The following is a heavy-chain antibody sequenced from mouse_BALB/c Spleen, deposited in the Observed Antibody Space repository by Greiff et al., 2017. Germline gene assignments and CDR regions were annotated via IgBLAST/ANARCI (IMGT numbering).Heavy chain of an antibody. Sequence: QVQLQQSGAELAKPGASVKMSCTASGYTFTSYWMHWVNQRPGQGLEWIGYINPSTGYTEYNQKFKDKATLTADKSSSTAYMQLSSLTSEDSAVYYCARSGGNWFAYWGQGTLVTVSA. V-gene: IGHV1-7*01. J-gene: IGHJ3*01. CDR2: INPSTGYT. CDR3: ARSGGNWFAY. D-gene: IGHD2-1*01. CDR1: GYTFTSYW.